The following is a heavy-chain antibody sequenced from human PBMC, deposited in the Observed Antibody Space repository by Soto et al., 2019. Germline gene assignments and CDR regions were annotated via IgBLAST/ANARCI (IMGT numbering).Heavy chain of an antibody. CDR1: GGSLTKYY. CDR2: VSTSGNV. J-gene: IGHJ4*02. Sequence: SETLSLTCTVSGGSLTKYYWSWIRQPAGKGLEWIGRVSTSGNVVSKASPRSRLTMSVDTSKNQFSLRLTSVTAADTAVYYCARDNNDFWSLYPLAFDYWGQGALVTVSS. CDR3: ARDNNDFWSLYPLAFDY. D-gene: IGHD3-3*01. V-gene: IGHV4-4*07.